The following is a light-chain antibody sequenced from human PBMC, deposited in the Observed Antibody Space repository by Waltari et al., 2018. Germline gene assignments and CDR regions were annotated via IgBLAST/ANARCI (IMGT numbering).Light chain of an antibody. CDR1: QGIRND. V-gene: IGKV1-6*01. CDR2: AAS. CDR3: LQDYNYPWT. J-gene: IGKJ1*01. Sequence: AIQMTQSPSSLSASVGERVTITCRASQGIRNDLGWYQQKPGEAHKLLVCAASSLQSGVPSRFSGSGSGTDFTLTISSLQPEDFATYYCLQDYNYPWTFGQGTKVEIK.